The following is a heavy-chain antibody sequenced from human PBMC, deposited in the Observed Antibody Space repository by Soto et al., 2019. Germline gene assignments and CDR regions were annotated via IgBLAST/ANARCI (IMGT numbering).Heavy chain of an antibody. Sequence: GPTLVKPTQTLTLTCTFSGFSLSTSGVGVGWIRQPPGKALEGLALIYWDDDKRYSPSLKSRLTITTDTSKNQVVLTMTNMVPVDTATYYCAHTLYYDSSGYFDYWGQGTLVTVSS. D-gene: IGHD3-22*01. CDR3: AHTLYYDSSGYFDY. CDR2: IYWDDDK. V-gene: IGHV2-5*02. J-gene: IGHJ4*02. CDR1: GFSLSTSGVG.